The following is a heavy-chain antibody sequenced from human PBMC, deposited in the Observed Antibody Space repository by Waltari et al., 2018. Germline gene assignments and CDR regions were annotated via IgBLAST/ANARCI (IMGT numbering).Heavy chain of an antibody. V-gene: IGHV4-39*01. CDR1: DFSLTSNWHH. Sequence: QLQLQESGTRLVKPSETLSLTCTVPDFSLTSNWHHWAWLRQSPGHGLGWIGTISYSGATYISPSRKSRVSVSRDTSKNQLSLILGSVTAADMAVYYCATYIGASVGTAAFDVWGQGTMVTVSS. D-gene: IGHD5-12*01. CDR2: ISYSGAT. J-gene: IGHJ3*01. CDR3: ATYIGASVGTAAFDV.